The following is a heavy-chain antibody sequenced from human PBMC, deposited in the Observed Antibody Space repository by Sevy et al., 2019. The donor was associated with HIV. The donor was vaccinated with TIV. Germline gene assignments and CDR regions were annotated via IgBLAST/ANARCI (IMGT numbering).Heavy chain of an antibody. CDR3: ARPYGSGSWEAFDI. D-gene: IGHD3-10*01. V-gene: IGHV3-21*01. J-gene: IGHJ3*02. CDR2: ISSSSNYI. CDR1: GFTFSTYT. Sequence: GGSLRLSCAASGFTFSTYTMNWVRQAPGKGLQWVSSISSSSNYIYYADSVKGRFTISRDKSKNSLYIQMNSLRAEDMAVYYCARPYGSGSWEAFDIWGQRTMVTVSS.